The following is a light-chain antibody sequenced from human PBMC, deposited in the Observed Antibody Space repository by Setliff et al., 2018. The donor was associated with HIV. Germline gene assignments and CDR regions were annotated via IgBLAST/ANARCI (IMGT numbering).Light chain of an antibody. Sequence: QSVLTQPASVSASLGQSITITCTGTNRDVGGYDRVSWYQQSPGAAPKLLIFEVTNRPSGVPARFSGSKSGNTASLTISGLQAADEADYFCSSYVACITSPYVFGTGTKVTVL. CDR3: SSYVACITSPYV. J-gene: IGLJ1*01. CDR1: NRDVGGYDR. CDR2: EVT. V-gene: IGLV2-18*02.